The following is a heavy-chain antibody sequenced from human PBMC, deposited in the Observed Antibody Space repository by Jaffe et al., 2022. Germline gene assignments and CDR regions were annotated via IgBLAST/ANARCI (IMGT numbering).Heavy chain of an antibody. J-gene: IGHJ6*03. CDR1: GFTFSSYG. V-gene: IGHV3-30*02. D-gene: IGHD4-4*01. Sequence: QVQLVESGGGVVQPGGSLRLSCAASGFTFSSYGMHWVRQAPGKGLEWVAFIRYDGSNKYYADSVKGRFTISRDNSKNTLYLQMNSLRAEDTAVYYCAKDFLGSNYWRRIGYYYYMDVWGKGTTVTVSS. CDR3: AKDFLGSNYWRRIGYYYYMDV. CDR2: IRYDGSNK.